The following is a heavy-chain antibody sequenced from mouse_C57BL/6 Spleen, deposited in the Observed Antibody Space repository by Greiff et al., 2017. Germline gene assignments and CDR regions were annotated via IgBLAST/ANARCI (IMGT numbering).Heavy chain of an antibody. D-gene: IGHD1-1*01. V-gene: IGHV5-17*01. CDR2: ISSGSSTI. J-gene: IGHJ2*01. CDR1: GFTFSDYG. CDR3: ARLGLLLRYFDY. Sequence: EVKLMESGGGLVKPGGSLKLSCAASGFTFSDYGMHWVRQAPEKGLEWVAYISSGSSTIYYADTVKGRFTISRDNAKNTLFLQMTSLRSEDTAMYYCARLGLLLRYFDYWGQGTTLTVSS.